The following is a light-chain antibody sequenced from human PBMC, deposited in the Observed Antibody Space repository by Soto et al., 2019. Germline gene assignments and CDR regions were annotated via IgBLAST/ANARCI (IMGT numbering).Light chain of an antibody. V-gene: IGLV1-51*01. J-gene: IGLJ1*01. CDR2: DND. Sequence: QSVLTQPPSVSAAPGLGVIISCSGGSSDIGNNYVSWYQQLPGTAPKLLISDNDKRPSGIPDRFSGSKSATSATLAITGLQTGDEADYYCGTWDSSLSLYVFGTGTKVTVL. CDR3: GTWDSSLSLYV. CDR1: SSDIGNNY.